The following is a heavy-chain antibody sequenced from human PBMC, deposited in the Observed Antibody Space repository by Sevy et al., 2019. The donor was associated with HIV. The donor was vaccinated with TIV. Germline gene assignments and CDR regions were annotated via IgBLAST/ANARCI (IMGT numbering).Heavy chain of an antibody. CDR2: ISSSSSYI. D-gene: IGHD3-9*01. CDR3: AREGVDYDILTGYGARYYFDY. J-gene: IGHJ4*02. CDR1: GFTFSSYS. Sequence: GGSLRLSCAASGFTFSSYSMNWVRQAPGKGLEWVSSISSSSSYIYYAYSVKGRFTISRDNAKNSLYLQMNSLRAEDTAVYYCAREGVDYDILTGYGARYYFDYWGQGTLVTVSS. V-gene: IGHV3-21*01.